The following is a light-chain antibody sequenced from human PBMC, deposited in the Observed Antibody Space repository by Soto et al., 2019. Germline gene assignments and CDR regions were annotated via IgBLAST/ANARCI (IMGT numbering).Light chain of an antibody. J-gene: IGKJ1*01. V-gene: IGKV1-5*03. Sequence: DLPMTPSPSTLSGSVGARVTITCRASQTISSWLAWYQQKPGKAPKLLIYKASTLKSGVPSRFSGSGSGTEFTLTISSLQPDDFATYYCQHYNSYSEAFGQGTKVDIK. CDR1: QTISSW. CDR3: QHYNSYSEA. CDR2: KAS.